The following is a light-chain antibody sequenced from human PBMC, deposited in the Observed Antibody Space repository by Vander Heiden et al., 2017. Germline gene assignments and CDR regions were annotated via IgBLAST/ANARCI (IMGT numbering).Light chain of an antibody. CDR1: QSVSSSY. CDR3: QQYGSSPVR. V-gene: IGKV3-20*01. J-gene: IGKJ1*01. Sequence: EIVLTQSPGTLSLSPGERATLSCRARQSVSSSYLAWYQQKPGQAPRLLIYGASSGSGTDFTLTISRLEPEDFAVYYCQQYGSSPVRFGQGTKVEIK. CDR2: GAS.